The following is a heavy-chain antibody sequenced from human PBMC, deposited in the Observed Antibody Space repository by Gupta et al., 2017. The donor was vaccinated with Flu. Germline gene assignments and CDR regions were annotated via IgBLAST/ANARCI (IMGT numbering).Heavy chain of an antibody. J-gene: IGHJ5*02. CDR1: GFSLSTSGVG. V-gene: IGHV2-5*02. Sequence: QITLKESGPTLVKPTQTLTLTCTFSGFSLSTSGVGVGWIRQPPGKALEWLALIYWDDDKRYSPSLKSRLTITKDTSKNQVVLTMTNMDPVDTATYYCAHLPGYSGYDGSNWFDPWGQGTLVTVSS. CDR3: AHLPGYSGYDGSNWFDP. CDR2: IYWDDDK. D-gene: IGHD5-12*01.